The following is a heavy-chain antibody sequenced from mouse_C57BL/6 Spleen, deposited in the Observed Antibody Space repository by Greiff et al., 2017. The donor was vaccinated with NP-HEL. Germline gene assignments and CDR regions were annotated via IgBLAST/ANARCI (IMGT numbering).Heavy chain of an antibody. Sequence: EVKLMESGGGLVQPGGSMKLSCAASGFTFSDAWMDWVRQSPEKGLEWVAEIRNKANNHATYYAESVKGRFTISRDDSKSSVYLQMNSLRAEDTGIYYCTRGALYDYDGFAYWGQGTLVTVSA. V-gene: IGHV6-6*01. CDR3: TRGALYDYDGFAY. CDR1: GFTFSDAW. CDR2: IRNKANNHAT. D-gene: IGHD2-4*01. J-gene: IGHJ3*01.